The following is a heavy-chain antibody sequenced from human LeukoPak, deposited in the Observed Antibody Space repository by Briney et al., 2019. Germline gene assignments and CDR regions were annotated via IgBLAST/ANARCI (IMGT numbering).Heavy chain of an antibody. Sequence: SETLSLTCTVSGGSIRNYYWSWIRQPPGKGLEWVGYIYNSGSTNYNPSLKSRVTISADTSKNQFSLRLTSVTAADTGVYYCARHYSPDFCADDCYTFDYWGQGTLVTVSS. CDR3: ARHYSPDFCADDCYTFDY. V-gene: IGHV4-59*08. CDR1: GGSIRNYY. J-gene: IGHJ4*02. D-gene: IGHD2-21*02. CDR2: IYNSGST.